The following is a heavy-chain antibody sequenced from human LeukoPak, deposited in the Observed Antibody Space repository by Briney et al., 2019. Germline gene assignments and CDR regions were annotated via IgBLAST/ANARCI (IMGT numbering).Heavy chain of an antibody. D-gene: IGHD2-15*01. V-gene: IGHV3-7*01. Sequence: GGSLRLSCAASGFTFRNYWMNWVRQAPGKGLEWVANINQDGSEKQYVDSVKGRFTISRDNAKNSLYLQMNSLRAEDTAVYYCARDEGYCSGGSCYTVGYWGQGTLVTVSS. J-gene: IGHJ4*02. CDR2: INQDGSEK. CDR3: ARDEGYCSGGSCYTVGY. CDR1: GFTFRNYW.